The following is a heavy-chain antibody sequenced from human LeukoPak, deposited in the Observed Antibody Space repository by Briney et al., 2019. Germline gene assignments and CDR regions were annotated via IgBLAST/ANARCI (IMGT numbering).Heavy chain of an antibody. D-gene: IGHD4-11*01. J-gene: IGHJ4*02. Sequence: PGGSLRLSCAASGFTFSSYSMNWVRQAPGKGLEWVSGISWNSGSIGYADSVKGRFTISRDNAKNSLYLQMNSLRAEDTALYYCAKDDGNYKFFDYWGQGTLVTVSS. CDR2: ISWNSGSI. CDR3: AKDDGNYKFFDY. CDR1: GFTFSSYS. V-gene: IGHV3-9*01.